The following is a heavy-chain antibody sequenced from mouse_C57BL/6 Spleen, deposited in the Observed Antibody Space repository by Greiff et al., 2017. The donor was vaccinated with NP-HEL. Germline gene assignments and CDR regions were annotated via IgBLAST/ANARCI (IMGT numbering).Heavy chain of an antibody. CDR2: IYPGDGDT. J-gene: IGHJ1*03. CDR1: GYAFSSSW. V-gene: IGHV1-82*01. Sequence: QVQLKQSGPELVKPGASVKISCKASGYAFSSSWMNWVKQRPGKGLEWIGRIYPGDGDTNYNGKFKGKATLTADKSSSTAYMQLSSLTSEDSAVYVWARGSNWYFDVWGTGTTVTVSS. CDR3: ARGSNWYFDV.